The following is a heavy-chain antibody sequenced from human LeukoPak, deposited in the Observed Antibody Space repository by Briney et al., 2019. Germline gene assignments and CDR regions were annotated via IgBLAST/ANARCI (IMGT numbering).Heavy chain of an antibody. Sequence: RPSETLSLTCTVSGGSISSGGYYWSWIRQHPGKGLEWIGYIYYSGSTYYNPSLKSRVTISVDTSKNQFSLKLSSVTAADSAVYYCARVGIAVVVRSTHDTFDIWGQGTMVTVSS. J-gene: IGHJ3*02. CDR3: ARVGIAVVVRSTHDTFDI. CDR1: GGSISSGGYY. V-gene: IGHV4-31*03. CDR2: IYYSGST. D-gene: IGHD2-15*01.